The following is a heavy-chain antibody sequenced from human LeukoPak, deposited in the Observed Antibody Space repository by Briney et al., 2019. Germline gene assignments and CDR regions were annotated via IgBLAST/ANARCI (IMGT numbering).Heavy chain of an antibody. CDR3: ARGFRDTAMFLDY. CDR2: ISGSSSNV. CDR1: GFTFSSYE. V-gene: IGHV3-48*03. D-gene: IGHD5-18*01. J-gene: IGHJ4*02. Sequence: GGSLRLSCAASGFTFSSYEMNWVRQAPGKGLVWISAISGSSSNVYYAASVRGRFTISRDNAENSLYLQLNTMRAEDTAVYYCARGFRDTAMFLDYWGQGTLVTVSS.